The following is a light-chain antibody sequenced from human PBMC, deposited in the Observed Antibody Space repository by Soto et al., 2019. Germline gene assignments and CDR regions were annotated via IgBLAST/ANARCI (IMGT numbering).Light chain of an antibody. J-gene: IGLJ1*01. CDR3: AVWDDSLNGRYV. CDR1: SSNIGSNT. V-gene: IGLV1-44*01. Sequence: QSALAQPPSASGTPGQRVTISCSGSSSNIGSNTVNWYQQLPGTAPKLLIYSNNQRPSGVPDRFSGSKSGTSASLAISGLQSEDEADYYCAVWDDSLNGRYVFGTGTKVTVL. CDR2: SNN.